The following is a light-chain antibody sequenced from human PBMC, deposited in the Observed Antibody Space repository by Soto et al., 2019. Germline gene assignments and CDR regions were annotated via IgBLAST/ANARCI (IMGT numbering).Light chain of an antibody. CDR1: QTISSW. J-gene: IGKJ4*01. Sequence: DIQMTQSPSTLSASVGDRVTITCRASQTISSWLAWYQQRPGKAPNLLIYKASTLQSGVPSRFNGNGYGTEFSLTISSLQPDDFATYYFQQYNTYPLTVGGGTAVEIK. CDR2: KAS. CDR3: QQYNTYPLT. V-gene: IGKV1-5*03.